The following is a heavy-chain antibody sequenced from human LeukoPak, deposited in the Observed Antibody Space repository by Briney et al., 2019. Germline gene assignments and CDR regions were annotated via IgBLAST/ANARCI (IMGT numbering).Heavy chain of an antibody. J-gene: IGHJ4*02. CDR2: ISYDGSNK. CDR1: GFTLGSYG. Sequence: GGSLRLSCAASGFTLGSYGMHWVRQAPGKGLEWVAVISYDGSNKYYADSVKGRFTISRDNSKNTLYLQMNSLRAEDTAVYYCAKNGWAREDTYYFDYWGQGTLVTVSS. V-gene: IGHV3-30*18. CDR3: AKNGWAREDTYYFDY. D-gene: IGHD6-19*01.